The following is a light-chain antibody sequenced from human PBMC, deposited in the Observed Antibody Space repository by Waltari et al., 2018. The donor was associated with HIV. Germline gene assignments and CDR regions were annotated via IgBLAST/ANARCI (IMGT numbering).Light chain of an antibody. CDR3: QQTDTIPPT. V-gene: IGKV4-1*01. CDR2: WAS. Sequence: DLVMTQAPDSLAVSLGERATIKCKSSQSVFYRSNNKNYLSWYHQKPGQPPKLLIYWASSRQSGVPDRFSGSGSGTDFTLTSSGLQAEDVAVYCCQQTDTIPPTFGGGTKVEIK. J-gene: IGKJ4*01. CDR1: QSVFYRSNNKNY.